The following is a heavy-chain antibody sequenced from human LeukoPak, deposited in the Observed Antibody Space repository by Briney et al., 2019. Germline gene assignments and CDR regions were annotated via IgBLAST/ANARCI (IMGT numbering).Heavy chain of an antibody. V-gene: IGHV3-23*01. Sequence: GGSLRLSCAASGFTFSIYAMSWVRQAPGKGLEWVSGISGTTDSTNYADSVKGRFTISRDNSKNTLYLQMNSLRVEDTAVYYCAKEAVGATAFDYWGQGTLVTVSS. D-gene: IGHD1-26*01. CDR1: GFTFSIYA. J-gene: IGHJ4*02. CDR2: ISGTTDST. CDR3: AKEAVGATAFDY.